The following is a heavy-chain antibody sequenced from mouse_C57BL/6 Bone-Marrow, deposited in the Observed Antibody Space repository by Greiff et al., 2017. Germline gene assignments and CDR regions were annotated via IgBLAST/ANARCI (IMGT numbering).Heavy chain of an antibody. CDR3: ARSGGYDYYCSSYWYFDV. J-gene: IGHJ1*03. CDR2: IDPANGNT. Sequence: EVQRVESVAELVRPGASVKLSCTASGFNIKNTYMHWVKQRPEQGLEWIGRIDPANGNTKYAPKFQGKATITADTSSNTAYLQLSSLTSEDTAIYYCARSGGYDYYCSSYWYFDVWGTGTTVTVSS. CDR1: GFNIKNTY. D-gene: IGHD1-1*01. V-gene: IGHV14-3*01.